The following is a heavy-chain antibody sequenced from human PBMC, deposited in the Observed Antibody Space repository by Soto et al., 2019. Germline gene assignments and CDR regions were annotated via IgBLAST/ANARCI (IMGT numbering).Heavy chain of an antibody. CDR2: IYYSGST. V-gene: IGHV4-59*01. J-gene: IGHJ4*02. CDR1: GGSINSYY. Sequence: QVQLQESGPGLVKPSETLSLTCTVSGGSINSYYWSWIRQPPGKGLEWIGYIYYSGSTNNNPSLKSRVIISVDTSKNQFSLKLSSVTAADTAVYYCAGRASRYYYDSSGYFDYWGQGTLVTVSS. D-gene: IGHD3-22*01. CDR3: AGRASRYYYDSSGYFDY.